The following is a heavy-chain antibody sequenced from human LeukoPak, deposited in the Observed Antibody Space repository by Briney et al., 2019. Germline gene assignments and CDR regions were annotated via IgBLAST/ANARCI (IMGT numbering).Heavy chain of an antibody. J-gene: IGHJ5*02. D-gene: IGHD3-10*01. V-gene: IGHV3-74*01. CDR2: INSDGSST. Sequence: GGSLRLSCAASGFTFSSYWMHWVRQAPGKGLVWVSRINSDGSSTSYADSVKGRFTISRDNAKNTLYLRMNSLRAEDTAVYYCARGTYYYGSGSYYKAPNWFDPWGQGTLVTVSS. CDR3: ARGTYYYGSGSYYKAPNWFDP. CDR1: GFTFSSYW.